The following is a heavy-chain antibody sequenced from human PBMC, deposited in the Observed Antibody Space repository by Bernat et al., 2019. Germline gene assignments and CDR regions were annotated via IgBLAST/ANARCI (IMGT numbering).Heavy chain of an antibody. J-gene: IGHJ6*02. V-gene: IGHV3-7*02. Sequence: EVQLVESGGGLVQPGGSLRLSCEVSGFTFSGYWMTWVRQAPGKGLERVANIKQDGSDKYYVDSVKGRFTISRDKGKNSVDLLMDSLRAEDTAVYYCAKCIARPGRLYDYYEGMDVWRQGTTVTVSS. CDR3: AKCIARPGRLYDYYEGMDV. D-gene: IGHD6-13*01. CDR2: IKQDGSDK. CDR1: GFTFSGYW.